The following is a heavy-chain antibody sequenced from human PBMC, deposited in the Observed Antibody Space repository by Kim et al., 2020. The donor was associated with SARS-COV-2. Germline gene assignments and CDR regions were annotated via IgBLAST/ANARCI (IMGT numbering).Heavy chain of an antibody. Sequence: GGSLRLSCAASEFVFSNYWMTWVRQAPGKGLEWVANIKKDGSEKFYVDSVKGRFTISRDNAKRSLYLQLNSLRHEDTAVYYCVRDGGGTVAVTGPPSYYSGLDVWGQGTTVTVSS. CDR3: VRDGGGTVAVTGPPSYYSGLDV. J-gene: IGHJ6*02. CDR1: EFVFSNYW. D-gene: IGHD6-19*01. V-gene: IGHV3-7*01. CDR2: IKKDGSEK.